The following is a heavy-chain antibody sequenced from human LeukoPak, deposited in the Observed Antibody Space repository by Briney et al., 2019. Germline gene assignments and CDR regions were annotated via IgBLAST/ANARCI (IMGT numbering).Heavy chain of an antibody. CDR1: GGSFSGYY. CDR3: ARSPYCSSTSCYTGVGKTYYYGMDV. CDR2: INRSGST. D-gene: IGHD2-2*02. Sequence: SETLSITCAVNGGSFSGYYWSWIRQRPGKGLELIGEINRSGSTNYNPSLTSRVTISVDTSKNQFSLKLSSVTAADTAVYYCARSPYCSSTSCYTGVGKTYYYGMDVWGQGTTVTVSS. J-gene: IGHJ6*02. V-gene: IGHV4-34*01.